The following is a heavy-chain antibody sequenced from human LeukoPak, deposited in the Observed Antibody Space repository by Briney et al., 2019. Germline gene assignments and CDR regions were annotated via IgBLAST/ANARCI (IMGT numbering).Heavy chain of an antibody. Sequence: GGSLRLSCAASGFTFSKYNMNWVRQAPGKGLEWVSSISSSSSYIYYADSVKGRFTISRDNSKNTLYLQMNSLRAEDTAVYYCAREWKSSGWSPYDYWGQGTLVTVSS. D-gene: IGHD6-19*01. CDR3: AREWKSSGWSPYDY. J-gene: IGHJ4*02. CDR1: GFTFSKYN. V-gene: IGHV3-21*01. CDR2: ISSSSSYI.